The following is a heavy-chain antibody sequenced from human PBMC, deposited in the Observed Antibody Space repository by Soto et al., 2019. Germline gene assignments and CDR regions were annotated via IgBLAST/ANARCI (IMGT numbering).Heavy chain of an antibody. J-gene: IGHJ4*02. V-gene: IGHV3-53*01. CDR2: IYSEGAT. Sequence: GSLRLSCAASGFTVSSNYMSWVRQAPGKGLEWVSVIYSEGATYYAASVKGRFTISKDNSKSTVYLQMNSLRDEDTAVYYCASNYYEISGSYKGALDYWGQGILVTVS. D-gene: IGHD3-22*01. CDR3: ASNYYEISGSYKGALDY. CDR1: GFTVSSNY.